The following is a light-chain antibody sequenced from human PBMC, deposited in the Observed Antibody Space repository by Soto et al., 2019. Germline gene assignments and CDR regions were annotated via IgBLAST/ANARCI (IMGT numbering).Light chain of an antibody. J-gene: IGKJ5*01. CDR3: QQYGGSMT. V-gene: IGKV3-20*01. CDR2: GAS. Sequence: EIVLTQSPGTLSLSPGDGATLSCRASQSVSSTYLAWYQQKPGQAPRLLIYGASNRATGIPDRFRGSGSGTEFTLTISRLEPEDFAVYYCQQYGGSMTFGQGTRLEIE. CDR1: QSVSSTY.